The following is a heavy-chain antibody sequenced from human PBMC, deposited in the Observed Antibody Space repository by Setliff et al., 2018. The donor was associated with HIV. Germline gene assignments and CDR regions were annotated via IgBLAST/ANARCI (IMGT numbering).Heavy chain of an antibody. CDR1: GYTFTGFY. J-gene: IGHJ3*02. CDR3: ARDRNDLWSGTLSGLHAVDI. Sequence: ASVKVSCKASGYTFTGFYIHWVRQAPGQGLEWMGRINPNSGVTNSARKFQGRVTMTRDTSISTAYLELSRLRYDDTAVYYCARDRNDLWSGTLSGLHAVDIWGQGTMVTVS. V-gene: IGHV1-2*06. D-gene: IGHD3-3*01. CDR2: INPNSGVT.